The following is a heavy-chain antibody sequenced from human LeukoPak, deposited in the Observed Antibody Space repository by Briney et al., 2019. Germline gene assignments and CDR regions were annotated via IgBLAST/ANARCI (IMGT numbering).Heavy chain of an antibody. J-gene: IGHJ4*02. CDR2: TYYRSRWGN. CDR3: VRDSDDYYWALDF. CDR1: GDSVSNNIAT. Sequence: SQTLSLTCAISGDSVSNNIATWNWVRQSPSRGLEWLGRTYYRSRWGNDYAISVKSRITIKPDTSRNQFSPQLNSVTPEDTAVYYCVRDSDDYYWALDFWGQGTPVTVSS. D-gene: IGHD3-10*01. V-gene: IGHV6-1*01.